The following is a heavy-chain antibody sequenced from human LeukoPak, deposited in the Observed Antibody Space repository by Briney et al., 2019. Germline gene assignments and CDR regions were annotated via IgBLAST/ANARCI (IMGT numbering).Heavy chain of an antibody. Sequence: GGSLRLSCAASGFTFSDDWMNWVRQAPGKGPEWVSAISGSGASTYYADSVKGRFTISRDNSKNTLYLQMNSLRAEDTALYYCAKDGSIVGARRVNWGQGTLVTVSS. V-gene: IGHV3-23*01. J-gene: IGHJ4*02. D-gene: IGHD1-26*01. CDR2: ISGSGAST. CDR3: AKDGSIVGARRVN. CDR1: GFTFSDDW.